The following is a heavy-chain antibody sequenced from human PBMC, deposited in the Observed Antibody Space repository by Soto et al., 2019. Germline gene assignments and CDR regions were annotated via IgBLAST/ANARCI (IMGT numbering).Heavy chain of an antibody. V-gene: IGHV1-8*01. D-gene: IGHD2-2*01. CDR1: GYTFTSYD. CDR3: ARSSCSSTSCRQLDV. J-gene: IGHJ6*04. Sequence: ASVKVSCKASGYTFTSYDISWVRQATGLGLEWVGWMNPNSGNTGYAQNFQGRVTMTRDTSINTAYMELSSLRSEDTAVYFCARSSCSSTSCRQLDVWGKGTTVTVSS. CDR2: MNPNSGNT.